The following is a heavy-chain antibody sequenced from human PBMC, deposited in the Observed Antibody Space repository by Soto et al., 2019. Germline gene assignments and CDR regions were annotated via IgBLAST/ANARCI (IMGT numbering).Heavy chain of an antibody. V-gene: IGHV3-13*01. Sequence: GGSLRLSCAASGFTFSSYDMHWVRQATGKGLEWVSAIGTAGDTYYPGSVKGRFTISRENGKNSLYLQMNGLRAEDTAVDYCARAYMVRGVIITAFDDWGQGTLVTVSS. J-gene: IGHJ4*02. CDR1: GFTFSSYD. CDR2: IGTAGDT. CDR3: ARAYMVRGVIITAFDD. D-gene: IGHD3-10*01.